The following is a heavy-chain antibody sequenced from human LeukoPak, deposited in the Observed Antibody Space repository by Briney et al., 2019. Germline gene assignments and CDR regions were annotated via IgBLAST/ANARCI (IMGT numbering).Heavy chain of an antibody. CDR2: ISSSDSTI. V-gene: IGHV3-11*01. J-gene: IGHJ6*03. Sequence: KAGRSLRLSCAGSGFTFCYYYMSWIRQAQGKGLEWVSYISSSDSTIYYAYYVKVRITISKDNAKNSLYLQLNNLRAEDTALLYCERGPATGLYYYYYMDVWGKGTTVTVSS. CDR3: ERGPATGLYYYYYMDV. CDR1: GFTFCYYY. D-gene: IGHD1-1*01.